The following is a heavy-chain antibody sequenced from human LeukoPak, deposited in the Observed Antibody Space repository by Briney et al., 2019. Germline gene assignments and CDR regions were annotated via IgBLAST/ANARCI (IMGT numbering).Heavy chain of an antibody. Sequence: QPGGSLRLSCAASGFTFSSYAMSWVRQAPGKGLEWVSAISGSGGSTYYADSVKGRFTISRDNSKNTLYLQMNSLRAEDTAVYYCAEVGLVGATRWDAFDIWGQGTMVTVSS. CDR1: GFTFSSYA. J-gene: IGHJ3*02. D-gene: IGHD1-26*01. CDR3: AEVGLVGATRWDAFDI. V-gene: IGHV3-23*01. CDR2: ISGSGGST.